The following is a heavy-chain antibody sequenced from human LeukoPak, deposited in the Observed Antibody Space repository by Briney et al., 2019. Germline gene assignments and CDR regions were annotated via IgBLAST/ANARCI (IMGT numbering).Heavy chain of an antibody. CDR1: GFTFSSYW. CDR3: ARGGFRFFAH. V-gene: IGHV3-7*04. D-gene: IGHD3-22*01. CDR2: INQDGTEK. Sequence: GGSLRLSCAASGFTFSSYWMNWVRQAPGKGLEWVANINQDGTEKYYVDSVKGRFTTSRDNAKNSLYLQMNSLRAEDTAVYYCARGGFRFFAHWGQGTLVTVSS. J-gene: IGHJ5*02.